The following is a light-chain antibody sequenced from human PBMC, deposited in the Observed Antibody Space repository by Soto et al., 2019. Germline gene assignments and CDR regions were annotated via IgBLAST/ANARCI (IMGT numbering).Light chain of an antibody. CDR1: SSNIGSKT. CDR3: AAWDASLNGYV. Sequence: QSALTQPPSASGTPGQRVTISCSGSSSNIGSKTVNWYQQLLGTVPKLLIYNSYQRPSGVPDRFSGSKSGTSASLAISGLQSEEEADYYCAAWDASLNGYVFGAGTKVTVL. J-gene: IGLJ1*01. V-gene: IGLV1-44*01. CDR2: NSY.